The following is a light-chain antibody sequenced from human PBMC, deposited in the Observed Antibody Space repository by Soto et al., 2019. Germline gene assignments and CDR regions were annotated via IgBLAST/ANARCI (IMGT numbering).Light chain of an antibody. CDR2: AAS. V-gene: IGKV1-39*01. CDR3: QHIHSIPIT. Sequence: DIQMTQSPSSLSESAGDRVTITCRASQSVSSDLNWYQQKAGKAPKLLIYAASSLQSGVPSRFSGSGSGTHFILTISSLQPEDFATYYCQHIHSIPITFGQGTRLEIK. CDR1: QSVSSD. J-gene: IGKJ5*01.